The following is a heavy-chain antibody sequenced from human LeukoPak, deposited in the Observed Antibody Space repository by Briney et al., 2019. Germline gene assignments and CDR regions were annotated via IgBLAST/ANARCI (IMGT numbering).Heavy chain of an antibody. D-gene: IGHD3-22*01. Sequence: GGSLRLSCQASGFTFYMYAMSWVRQAPGNGLEWVASMCGTGGGTFYPDSVKGRFTISRDNSNNVLSLRMNSLTAEDTAIYYCAKDGPNFHENSGHYYRRDGDSWGQGTLVTVSS. CDR1: GFTFYMYA. V-gene: IGHV3-23*01. J-gene: IGHJ5*01. CDR3: AKDGPNFHENSGHYYRRDGDS. CDR2: MCGTGGGT.